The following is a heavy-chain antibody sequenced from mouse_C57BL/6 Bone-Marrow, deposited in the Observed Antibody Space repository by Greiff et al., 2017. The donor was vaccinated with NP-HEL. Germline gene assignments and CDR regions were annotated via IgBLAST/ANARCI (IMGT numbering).Heavy chain of an antibody. CDR3: ARYRASTGTRAMDY. Sequence: QVHVKQSGAELAKPGASVKLSCKASGYTFTSYWLHWVQQRPGQGLEWIGYINPSGGYTKSNQKFKDKATLTADKSSSTAYMQLSSLTYEDSAVYYCARYRASTGTRAMDYWGQGTSVTVSS. CDR2: INPSGGYT. V-gene: IGHV1-7*01. CDR1: GYTFTSYW. J-gene: IGHJ4*01. D-gene: IGHD4-1*02.